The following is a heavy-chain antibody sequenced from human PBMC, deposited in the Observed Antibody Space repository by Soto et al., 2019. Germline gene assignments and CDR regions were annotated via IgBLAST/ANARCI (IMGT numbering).Heavy chain of an antibody. V-gene: IGHV3-9*01. D-gene: IGHD2-15*01. Sequence: EVQLVESGGDLVQPCRSLRLSCAASGFTFEDYAMHWVRQVPGKGLEWVSGITWNSGKIEYADSGKGRFTISIDNAENSVHLQMSSVRPEDTALNYCAKGKVAGRRGYVDYWGQATLVTVSS. CDR1: GFTFEDYA. CDR3: AKGKVAGRRGYVDY. J-gene: IGHJ4*02. CDR2: ITWNSGKI.